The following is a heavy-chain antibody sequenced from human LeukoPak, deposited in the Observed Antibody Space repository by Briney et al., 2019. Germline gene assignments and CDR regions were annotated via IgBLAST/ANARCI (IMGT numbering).Heavy chain of an antibody. D-gene: IGHD2-15*01. V-gene: IGHV4-59*08. CDR2: IYYSGST. CDR1: GGSISSYY. J-gene: IGHJ4*02. Sequence: SETLSLTCTVSGGSISSYYWSWIRQPPGKGLEWIGYIYYSGSTNYNPSLKSRVTISVDTSKNQFSLKLSSVTAADTAVYYCARHERSRIRGYYFDYWGQGTLVTASS. CDR3: ARHERSRIRGYYFDY.